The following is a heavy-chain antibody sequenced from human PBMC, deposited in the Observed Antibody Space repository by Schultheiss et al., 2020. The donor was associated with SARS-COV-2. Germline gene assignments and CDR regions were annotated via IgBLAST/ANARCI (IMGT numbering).Heavy chain of an antibody. CDR3: AGYYYGSGSPRDY. J-gene: IGHJ4*02. V-gene: IGHV4-39*07. CDR2: IYYSGST. CDR1: GGSVSSGSYY. D-gene: IGHD3-10*01. Sequence: SETLSLTCTVSGGSVSSGSYYWSWIRQPPGKGLEWIGSIYYSGSTYYNPSLKSRVTISADTSKNQFSLKLNSVTAADTAVYYCAGYYYGSGSPRDYWGQGTLVTVSS.